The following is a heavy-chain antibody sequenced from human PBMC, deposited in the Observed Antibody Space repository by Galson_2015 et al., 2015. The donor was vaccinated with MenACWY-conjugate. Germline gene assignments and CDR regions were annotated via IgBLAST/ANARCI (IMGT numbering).Heavy chain of an antibody. J-gene: IGHJ3*02. D-gene: IGHD5-12*01. CDR2: ISAYSGNT. Sequence: SVKVSCKASGYTFTSYGITWVRQAPGQGLEWMGWISAYSGNTNYAQKLQGRVTMTTDTSTSTAYMELRSLRSDDTAVYYCARWLPGTFDAFDMWGQGTMVTVSS. V-gene: IGHV1-18*01. CDR1: GYTFTSYG. CDR3: ARWLPGTFDAFDM.